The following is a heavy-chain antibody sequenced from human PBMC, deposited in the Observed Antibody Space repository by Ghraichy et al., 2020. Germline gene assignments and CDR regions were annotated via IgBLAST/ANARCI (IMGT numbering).Heavy chain of an antibody. D-gene: IGHD1-26*01. J-gene: IGHJ4*02. CDR3: ATDKSGDFDY. Sequence: ASVKVSCKVSGYTLTELSMHWVRQAPGKGLEGMGGFDPEYGETIYAQKFQGSVTMTEDTSTDTAYMELSSLRSEDTAVYYCATDKSGDFDYWGQGTLVTVSS. CDR1: GYTLTELS. CDR2: FDPEYGET. V-gene: IGHV1-24*01.